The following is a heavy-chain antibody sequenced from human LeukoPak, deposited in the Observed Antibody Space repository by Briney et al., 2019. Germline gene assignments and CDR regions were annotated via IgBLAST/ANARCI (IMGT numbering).Heavy chain of an antibody. CDR1: GYTFTSYE. CDR2: ISTDNGNT. J-gene: IGHJ3*02. V-gene: IGHV1-18*01. D-gene: IGHD5-24*01. Sequence: ASVKVSCRASGYTFTSYEISWARQAPGRGLEWMGWISTDNGNTNYVQNLQGRVSMTRDTFTSTVYMELRSLRSDDTAVYYCARAQSRTHWDGFDIWGQGTMVTVPS. CDR3: ARAQSRTHWDGFDI.